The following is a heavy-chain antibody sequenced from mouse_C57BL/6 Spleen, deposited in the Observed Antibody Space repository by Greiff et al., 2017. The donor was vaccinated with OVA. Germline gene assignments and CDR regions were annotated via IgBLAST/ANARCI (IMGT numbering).Heavy chain of an antibody. CDR1: GFTFTDYY. V-gene: IGHV7-3*01. Sequence: EVMLVESGGGLVQPGGSLSLSCAASGFTFTDYYMSWVRQPPGKALEWLGFIRNKANGYTTEYSASVKGRFTISRDNSQSILYLQMNALRAEDSATYYCARELGQGAWFAYWGQGTLVTVSA. CDR3: ARELGQGAWFAY. CDR2: IRNKANGYTT. J-gene: IGHJ3*01. D-gene: IGHD4-1*01.